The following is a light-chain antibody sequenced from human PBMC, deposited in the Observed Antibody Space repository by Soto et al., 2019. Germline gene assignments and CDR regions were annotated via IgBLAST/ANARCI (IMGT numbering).Light chain of an antibody. CDR2: GTS. J-gene: IGKJ1*01. CDR3: QQYGGSPPGT. V-gene: IGKV3-20*01. CDR1: RSVTSSS. Sequence: EIVLTQSPGSVSLSPCRRGALGVMASRSVTSSSLAWYQQRPGQAPRLLLYGTSNRASGISDRFSGSGSGTDFTLTIARLEPEDFAVYYCQQYGGSPPGTFGQGTKVDIK.